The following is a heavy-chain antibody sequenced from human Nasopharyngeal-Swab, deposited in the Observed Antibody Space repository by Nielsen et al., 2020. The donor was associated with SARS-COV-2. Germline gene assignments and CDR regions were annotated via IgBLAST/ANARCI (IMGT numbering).Heavy chain of an antibody. V-gene: IGHV3-21*01. CDR1: GFTFSSYS. CDR2: ISSSSSYI. J-gene: IGHJ3*02. D-gene: IGHD1-7*01. Sequence: GESLKISCAASGFTFSSYSMNWVRQAPGKGLEWVSSISSSSSYIYYADSVKGRFTISRDNAKNSLYLQMNSLRAEDTAVYYCVGNNWNYERMGAFDIWGQGTMVTVSS. CDR3: VGNNWNYERMGAFDI.